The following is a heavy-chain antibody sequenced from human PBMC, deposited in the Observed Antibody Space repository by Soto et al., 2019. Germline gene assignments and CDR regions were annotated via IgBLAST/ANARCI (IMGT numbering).Heavy chain of an antibody. CDR3: FQAEDGIRDTVPVSAFLLNRSSDL. Sequence: KGLEWVAVIWFDGSNKYYADSVKGRFTISRDNSKNTLDLQMNSLRAEDTAVYFFFQAEDGIRDTVPVSAFLLNRSSDL. D-gene: IGHD2-15*01. J-gene: IGHJ2*01. V-gene: IGHV3-33*01. CDR2: IWFDGSNK.